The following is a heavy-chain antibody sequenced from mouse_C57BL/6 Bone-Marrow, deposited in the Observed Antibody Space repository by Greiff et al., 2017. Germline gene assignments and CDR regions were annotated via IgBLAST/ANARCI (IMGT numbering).Heavy chain of an antibody. Sequence: VKLQQPGAELVKPGASVKLSCKASGYTFTSYWMHWVKQRPGQGLEWIGMIHPNSGSTNYNEKFKSKATLTVDKSSSTTYMQLSSQTSEDSAVYYCAMGFAYWGQGTLVTVSA. CDR2: IHPNSGST. J-gene: IGHJ3*01. CDR3: AMGFAY. CDR1: GYTFTSYW. V-gene: IGHV1-64*01. D-gene: IGHD4-1*01.